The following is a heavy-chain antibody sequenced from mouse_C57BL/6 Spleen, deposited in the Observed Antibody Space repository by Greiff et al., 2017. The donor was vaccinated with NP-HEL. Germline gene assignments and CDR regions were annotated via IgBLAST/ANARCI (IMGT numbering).Heavy chain of an antibody. Sequence: EVQLQESGGGLVQPGGSLKLSCAASGFTFSDYYMYWVRQTPEKRLEWVAYISNGGGSTYYPDTVKGRFTISRDNAKNTLYLQMSRLKSEDTAMYYCARHDYALAYWGQGTLVTVSA. V-gene: IGHV5-12*01. CDR1: GFTFSDYY. J-gene: IGHJ3*01. CDR2: ISNGGGST. D-gene: IGHD2-4*01. CDR3: ARHDYALAY.